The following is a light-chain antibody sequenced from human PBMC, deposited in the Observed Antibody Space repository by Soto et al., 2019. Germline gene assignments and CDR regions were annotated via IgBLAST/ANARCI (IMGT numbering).Light chain of an antibody. CDR3: QPFGSSPRT. CDR2: GAS. V-gene: IGKV3-20*01. CDR1: QSVSSTY. J-gene: IGKJ1*01. Sequence: VLTQSPGTLSLSPGERATLSCRASQSVSSTYLAWYQQKPGEAPRLLIYGASSRSTGIPERFSGSGSETDFTLTISRLEPEDFAVYYCQPFGSSPRTFGQGTKVEI.